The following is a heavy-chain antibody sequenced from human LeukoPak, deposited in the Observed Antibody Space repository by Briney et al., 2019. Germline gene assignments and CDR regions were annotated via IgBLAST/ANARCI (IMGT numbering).Heavy chain of an antibody. Sequence: PSETLSLTCAVYGGSFSGYYWSWIRQPPGKGLEWVGEINHSGSTNYNPSLKSRVTISVDTSKNQFSLKLSSVTAADTAVYYCARRSPKSMITFGGFDPWGQGTLVTVSS. CDR1: GGSFSGYY. CDR3: ARRSPKSMITFGGFDP. CDR2: INHSGST. J-gene: IGHJ5*02. D-gene: IGHD3-16*01. V-gene: IGHV4-34*01.